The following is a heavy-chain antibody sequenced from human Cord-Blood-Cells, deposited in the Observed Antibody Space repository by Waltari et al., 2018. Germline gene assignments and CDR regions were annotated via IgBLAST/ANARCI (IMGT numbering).Heavy chain of an antibody. Sequence: QVQLQESGPGLVKPSQTLSLTCTVSGGSISSGGYYWSWIRQHPGKGLEWIGYIYYSGSTYCNPSLKCRVTISVDTSKNQFSLKLSSVTAADTAVYYCARVQVTYSSSWFDYWGQGTLVTVSS. CDR3: ARVQVTYSSSWFDY. V-gene: IGHV4-31*03. CDR2: IYYSGST. J-gene: IGHJ4*02. D-gene: IGHD6-13*01. CDR1: GGSISSGGYY.